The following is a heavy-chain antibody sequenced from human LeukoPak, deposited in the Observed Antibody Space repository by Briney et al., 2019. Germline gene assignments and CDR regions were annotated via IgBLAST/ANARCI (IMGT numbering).Heavy chain of an antibody. CDR2: ISPDGTVT. Sequence: GGSLRLSCAASGFTSSDYTMNWVRQSPGKGLEWVSLISPDGTVTNYADFVKGRFIISRDNAKNTVFMQINSLRAEDTSVYFCARDVSFSPDRWGQGTLVTVSS. V-gene: IGHV3-74*01. CDR1: GFTSSDYT. J-gene: IGHJ1*01. D-gene: IGHD1-14*01. CDR3: ARDVSFSPDR.